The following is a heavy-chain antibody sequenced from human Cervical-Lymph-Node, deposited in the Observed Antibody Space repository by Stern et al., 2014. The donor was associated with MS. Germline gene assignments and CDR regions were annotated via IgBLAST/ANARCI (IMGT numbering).Heavy chain of an antibody. V-gene: IGHV3-21*01. CDR3: ARDRLNDFWSNYVPGEYYYYYGMDV. Sequence: DQLVQSGGGLVTPGGSLRLSCAASGFTFSSYSMNWVRQAPGKGLERVSSISTSSSYVYYADSVKGRFTISRDNAKNSLYLQMNSLRAEDTAVYYCARDRLNDFWSNYVPGEYYYYYGMDVWGQGTTVTVSS. J-gene: IGHJ6*02. CDR1: GFTFSSYS. D-gene: IGHD3-3*01. CDR2: ISTSSSYV.